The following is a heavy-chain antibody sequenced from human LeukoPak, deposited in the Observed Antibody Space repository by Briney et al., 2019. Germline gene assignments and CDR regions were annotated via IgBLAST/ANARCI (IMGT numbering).Heavy chain of an antibody. V-gene: IGHV3-21*01. Sequence: GGSLRLSCAASGFTFSSYGMHWVRQAPGKGLEWVSSISSSSSYIYYADPVKGRFTISRDNAKNSLYLQMNSLRAEDTAVYYCARDSRADAFDIWGQGTMVTVSS. CDR2: ISSSSSYI. CDR3: ARDSRADAFDI. CDR1: GFTFSSYG. J-gene: IGHJ3*02.